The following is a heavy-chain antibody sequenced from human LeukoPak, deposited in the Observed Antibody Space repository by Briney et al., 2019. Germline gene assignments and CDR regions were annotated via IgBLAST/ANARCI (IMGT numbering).Heavy chain of an antibody. CDR1: GGSISSGGYY. CDR3: AAIPTYYYDSSGYYYFKNDAFDI. D-gene: IGHD3-22*01. J-gene: IGHJ3*02. Sequence: SQTLSLTCTVSGGSISSGGYYWSWIRQPPGKGLEWIGYIYYSGSTNYNPSLKSRVTISVDTSKNQFSLKLSSVTAADTAVYYCAAIPTYYYDSSGYYYFKNDAFDIWGQGTMVTVSS. V-gene: IGHV4-61*08. CDR2: IYYSGST.